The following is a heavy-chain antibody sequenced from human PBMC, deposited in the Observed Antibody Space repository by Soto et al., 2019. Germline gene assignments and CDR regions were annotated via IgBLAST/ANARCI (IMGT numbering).Heavy chain of an antibody. J-gene: IGHJ4*02. Sequence: SETLSLTCAVYGGSFSGYYWSWIRQPPGKGLEWIGEINHSGSTNYNPSLKSRVTISVDTSKNHFSLKLSSVTAADTAVYYCARSRLWFGELLVDYWGQGTLVTVSS. CDR2: INHSGST. D-gene: IGHD3-10*01. CDR1: GGSFSGYY. CDR3: ARSRLWFGELLVDY. V-gene: IGHV4-34*01.